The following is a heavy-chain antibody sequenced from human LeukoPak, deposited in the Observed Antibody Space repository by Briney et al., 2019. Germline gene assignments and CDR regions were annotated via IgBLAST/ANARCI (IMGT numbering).Heavy chain of an antibody. V-gene: IGHV3-21*01. CDR3: ARPYGSGSRFDY. D-gene: IGHD3-10*01. CDR1: GVTCSSYS. J-gene: IGHJ4*02. CDR2: ISSSSSYI. Sequence: GGSLRLSCAASGVTCSSYSMNWVRQAPGKGLEWVSYISSSSSYIYHADSVKGRFAISRDNAKNSLYLQMNSLRAEDTAVYYCARPYGSGSRFDYWGQGTLVTVSS.